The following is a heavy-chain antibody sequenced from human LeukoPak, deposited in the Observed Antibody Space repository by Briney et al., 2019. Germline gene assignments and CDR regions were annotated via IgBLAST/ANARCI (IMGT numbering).Heavy chain of an antibody. Sequence: SVKVSCKASGGTFSSYAISWVRQAPGHGLELVGAITPIFGTPNYVEKFQGRVTISADESTSTAYMELSSLRSEDTAVYYCARVNYYGSGSYDYWGQGTLVTVSS. J-gene: IGHJ4*02. D-gene: IGHD3-10*01. CDR2: ITPIFGTP. CDR1: GGTFSSYA. V-gene: IGHV1-69*13. CDR3: ARVNYYGSGSYDY.